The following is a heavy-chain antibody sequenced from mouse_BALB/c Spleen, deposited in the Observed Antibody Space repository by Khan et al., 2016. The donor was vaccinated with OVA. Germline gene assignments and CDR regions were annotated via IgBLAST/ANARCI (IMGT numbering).Heavy chain of an antibody. J-gene: IGHJ3*01. D-gene: IGHD1-2*01. CDR2: IYPGSGNT. Sequence: QVQLQQSGAELARPGASVKLSCKASGYTFTDYYINWVKQRTGQGLEWIGEIYPGSGNTYYNEKFKDKATLTADKSSTTAYMQLSSLTSEDSAVYFCERRKYFGYTFAYWGQGTLVTVSA. CDR3: ERRKYFGYTFAY. V-gene: IGHV1-77*01. CDR1: GYTFTDYY.